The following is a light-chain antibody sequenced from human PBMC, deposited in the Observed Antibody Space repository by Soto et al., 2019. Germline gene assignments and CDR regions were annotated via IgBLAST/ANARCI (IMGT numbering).Light chain of an antibody. Sequence: EIVLTQSPGTLSLSPGERATLSCRASQSVDSFLAWFQQKPGQAPRLLIYGASNRSAGIPDRFSGSGSGTDFALTITSLEPDDFAVDYCHHYVGSPWAFGQGTQVEV. J-gene: IGKJ1*01. CDR2: GAS. V-gene: IGKV3-20*01. CDR1: QSVDSF. CDR3: HHYVGSPWA.